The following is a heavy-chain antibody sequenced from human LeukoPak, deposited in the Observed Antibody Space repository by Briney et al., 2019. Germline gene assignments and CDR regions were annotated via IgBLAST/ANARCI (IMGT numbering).Heavy chain of an antibody. CDR1: GGSISSYY. V-gene: IGHV4-34*01. CDR3: ARSPRYSGYDYGSDY. Sequence: PSETLSLTCTVSGGSISSYYWSWIRQPPGKGLEWIGEINHSGRTNYNASLKSRVTISVDTSKNQFSLKMSYVTAADTAVYYCARSPRYSGYDYGSDYWGRGILVTVSS. D-gene: IGHD5-12*01. J-gene: IGHJ4*02. CDR2: INHSGRT.